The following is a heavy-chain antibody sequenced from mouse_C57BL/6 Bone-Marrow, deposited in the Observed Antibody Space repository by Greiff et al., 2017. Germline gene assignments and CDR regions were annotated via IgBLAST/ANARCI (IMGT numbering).Heavy chain of an antibody. D-gene: IGHD1-1*01. J-gene: IGHJ2*01. CDR1: GYTFTSYG. CDR3: ARQDYGSSPDY. V-gene: IGHV1-81*01. CDR2: IYPRSGNT. Sequence: QVQLQQSGAELARPGASVKLSCKASGYTFTSYGISWVKQRTGQGLEWIGEIYPRSGNTYYNEKFKGKATLTADKSSSTAYMELRSLTSEYSAVYSCARQDYGSSPDYWGQGTTLTVSS.